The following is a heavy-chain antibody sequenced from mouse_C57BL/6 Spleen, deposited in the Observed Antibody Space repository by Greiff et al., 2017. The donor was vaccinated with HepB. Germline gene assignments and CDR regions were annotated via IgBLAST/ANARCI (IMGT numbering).Heavy chain of an antibody. Sequence: QVQLQQPGAELVRPGSSVKLSCKASGYTFTSYWMHWVKQRPIQGLEWIGNIDPSDSETHYNQKFKDKATLTVDKSSSTAYMQLSSLTSEDSAVYYCAREPCDYDGGNYYAMDYWGQGTSVTVSS. CDR2: IDPSDSET. CDR1: GYTFTSYW. D-gene: IGHD2-4*01. CDR3: AREPCDYDGGNYYAMDY. V-gene: IGHV1-52*01. J-gene: IGHJ4*01.